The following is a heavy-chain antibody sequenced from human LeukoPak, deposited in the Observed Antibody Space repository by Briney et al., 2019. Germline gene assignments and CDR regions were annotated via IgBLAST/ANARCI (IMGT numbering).Heavy chain of an antibody. Sequence: GGSLRLSCAASGFTFSSYAMSWVRQAPGKVLEWVSAISGSGGSTYYADSVKGRFTISRDNSKNTLYLQMNSLRAEDTAVYYCAKQEVGATDYFDYWGQGTLVTVSS. CDR2: ISGSGGST. CDR3: AKQEVGATDYFDY. CDR1: GFTFSSYA. D-gene: IGHD1-26*01. J-gene: IGHJ4*02. V-gene: IGHV3-23*01.